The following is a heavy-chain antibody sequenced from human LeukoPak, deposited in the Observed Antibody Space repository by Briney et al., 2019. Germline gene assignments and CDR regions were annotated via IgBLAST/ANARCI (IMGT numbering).Heavy chain of an antibody. D-gene: IGHD5-18*01. CDR3: AKGGYSNGRYYYYMDV. J-gene: IGHJ6*03. Sequence: GGSLRLSCAASGFTFSSYAMTWVRQAPGKGLEWVSSFSFNGESTYYADSAKGRFTISRDNSKNTLYLQMNSLRAEDTAVYYCAKGGYSNGRYYYYMDVWGKGTTVTVSS. V-gene: IGHV3-23*01. CDR1: GFTFSSYA. CDR2: FSFNGEST.